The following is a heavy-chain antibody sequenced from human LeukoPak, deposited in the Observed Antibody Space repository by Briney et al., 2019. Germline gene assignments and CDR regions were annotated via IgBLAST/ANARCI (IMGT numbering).Heavy chain of an antibody. J-gene: IGHJ4*02. CDR1: VFSVNSTY. CDR3: VRDIGSYPPEK. V-gene: IGHV3-53*01. Sequence: GGSVRLSCAASVFSVNSTYISWVRQAPWKGLEWVSLMYSHGLTSYGDSVRGRFTISRDTSKNTLHLQKNSLRAEDTAIYYCVRDIGSYPPEKWGQGTLVTVSS. CDR2: MYSHGLT. D-gene: IGHD1-26*01.